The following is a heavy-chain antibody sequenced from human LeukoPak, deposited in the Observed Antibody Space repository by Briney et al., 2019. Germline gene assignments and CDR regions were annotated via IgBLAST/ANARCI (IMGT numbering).Heavy chain of an antibody. CDR3: ARSLSSSGYYFNWFDP. Sequence: SETLSLTCAVCGGSFSGYYWSWIRQPPGKGLEWIGEINHSGSTNYNPSLKSRVTISVDTSKNQFSLKLSSVTAADTAVYYCARSLSSSGYYFNWFDPWGQGTLVTVSS. CDR1: GGSFSGYY. V-gene: IGHV4-34*01. D-gene: IGHD3-22*01. J-gene: IGHJ5*02. CDR2: INHSGST.